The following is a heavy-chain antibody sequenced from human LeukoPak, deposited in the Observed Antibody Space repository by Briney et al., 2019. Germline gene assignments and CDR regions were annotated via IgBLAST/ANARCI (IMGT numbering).Heavy chain of an antibody. CDR2: ISGRGSTT. CDR3: TKESNLGRIEY. J-gene: IGHJ4*02. CDR1: GFTFTYA. Sequence: GGSLRLSCAASGFTFTYAMSWVRQAPGKGLEWVSAISGRGSTTFYADSVKGRFTISKDISDNTVYLQMNSLRAEDTAVYFCTKESNLGRIEYWGQGALLTVSS. V-gene: IGHV3-23*01.